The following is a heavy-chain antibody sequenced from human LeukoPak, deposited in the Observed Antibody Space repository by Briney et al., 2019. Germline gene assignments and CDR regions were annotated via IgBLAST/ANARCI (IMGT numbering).Heavy chain of an antibody. J-gene: IGHJ4*02. CDR3: SPPRYSVYNYNF. V-gene: IGHV3-15*01. CDR1: GFTFSDAW. D-gene: IGHD5/OR15-5a*01. CDR2: IKSKTDGGTT. Sequence: GGSLRLSCAASGFTFSDAWMSGVRQAPGGGLEWVGRIKSKTDGGTTDYAAPVTGRFTISRDDSKNTLYLQISSLKTEDTAVYYCSPPRYSVYNYNFWGQGTLVTVSS.